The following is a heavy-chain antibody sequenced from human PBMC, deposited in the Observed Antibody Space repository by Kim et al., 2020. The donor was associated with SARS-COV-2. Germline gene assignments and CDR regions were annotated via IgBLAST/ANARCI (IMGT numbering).Heavy chain of an antibody. CDR2: IYYSGST. D-gene: IGHD3-3*01. CDR1: GGSISSGDYY. Sequence: SETLSLTCTVSGGSISSGDYYWSWIRQPPGKGLEWIGYIYYSGSTYYNPSLKSRVTISVDTSKNQFSLKLSSVTAADTAVYYCARGRDKITIFGVVIHSWFDPWGQGTLVTVSS. J-gene: IGHJ5*02. V-gene: IGHV4-30-4*01. CDR3: ARGRDKITIFGVVIHSWFDP.